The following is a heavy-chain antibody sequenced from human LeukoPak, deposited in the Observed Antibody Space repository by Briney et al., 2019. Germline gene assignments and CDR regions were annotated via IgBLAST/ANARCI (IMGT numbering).Heavy chain of an antibody. CDR3: TRDPGPYCGGDCYKFDY. V-gene: IGHV3-49*04. J-gene: IGHJ4*02. CDR1: GFTFGDYA. D-gene: IGHD2-21*02. Sequence: GGSLRLSCTASGFTFGDYAMSWVRQAPGMGLEWVGFIRSKAYGGTAEYAASVKGRFTMSRDDSRSIAYLQMNSLKTEDTAVYFCTRDPGPYCGGDCYKFDYWGRGTLVTVSS. CDR2: IRSKAYGGTA.